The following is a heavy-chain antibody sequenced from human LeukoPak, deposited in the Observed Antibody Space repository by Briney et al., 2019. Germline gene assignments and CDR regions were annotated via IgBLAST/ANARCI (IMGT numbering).Heavy chain of an antibody. Sequence: SETLSLTCTVSGGSVSSGTYYWSWIRQPPGKGLEWIGYIYYSGSTNYNPSLKSRVTVSVDTSKNQCSLKLSSVTTADTAVYYCARAAWYDSSGYSYHFDYWGQGTLVTVSS. D-gene: IGHD3-22*01. CDR2: IYYSGST. CDR1: GGSVSSGTYY. J-gene: IGHJ4*02. CDR3: ARAAWYDSSGYSYHFDY. V-gene: IGHV4-61*01.